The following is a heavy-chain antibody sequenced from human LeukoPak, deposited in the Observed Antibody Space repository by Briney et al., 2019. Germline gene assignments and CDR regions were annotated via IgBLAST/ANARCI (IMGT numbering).Heavy chain of an antibody. CDR1: GGSISNYY. D-gene: IGHD6-13*01. J-gene: IGHJ6*03. CDR2: MYYSGST. Sequence: SETLSLTCTVFGGSISNYYWTWIRQPPGKGLKWIAYMYYSGSTNYNPSLKSRVTISVDTSKNQFSLKLSSVTVADTAVYYCARIKGLHSSPTHSYYMDVWGKGTTVTVSS. V-gene: IGHV4-59*01. CDR3: ARIKGLHSSPTHSYYMDV.